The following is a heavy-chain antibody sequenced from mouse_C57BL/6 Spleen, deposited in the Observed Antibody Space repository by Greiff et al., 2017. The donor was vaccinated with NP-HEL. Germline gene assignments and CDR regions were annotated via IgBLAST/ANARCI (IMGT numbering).Heavy chain of an antibody. CDR2: IDPSDSYT. J-gene: IGHJ2*01. CDR3: ASGGYYYGSSPFDY. D-gene: IGHD1-1*01. CDR1: GYTFTSYW. Sequence: QVQLQQPGAELVMPGASVKLSCKASGYTFTSYWMHWVKQRPGQGLEWIGEIDPSDSYTNYNQKFKGKSTFTVDKSSSTAYMQLSSLTSEASAVYYCASGGYYYGSSPFDYWGQGTTLTVSS. V-gene: IGHV1-69*01.